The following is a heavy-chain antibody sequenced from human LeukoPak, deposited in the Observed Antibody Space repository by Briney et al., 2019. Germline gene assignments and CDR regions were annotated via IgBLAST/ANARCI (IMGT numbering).Heavy chain of an antibody. CDR1: GITLSNYG. CDR3: AKRGVVIRVILVGFHKEAYYFDS. D-gene: IGHD3-22*01. Sequence: GGSLRLSCAVSGITLSNYGMSWVRQAPGKGLEWVAGISYSGGRTNYADSVKGRFTISRDNPKNTLYLQMNSLRAEDTAVYFCAKRGVVIRVILVGFHKEAYYFDSWGQGALVTVSS. CDR2: ISYSGGRT. V-gene: IGHV3-23*01. J-gene: IGHJ4*02.